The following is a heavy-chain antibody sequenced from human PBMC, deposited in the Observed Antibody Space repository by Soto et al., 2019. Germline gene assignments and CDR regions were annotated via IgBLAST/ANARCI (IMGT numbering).Heavy chain of an antibody. Sequence: SGADGGFTVIGDSMNWERKAPGKGLEWVSSISSSGTYIYYADSLKGRFTVSRDNAKNSLYLQMNSLRAEDTAVYYCARTLRAVAALDTFDIWGQGTMVTVSS. V-gene: IGHV3-21*06. J-gene: IGHJ3*02. D-gene: IGHD6-19*01. CDR3: ARTLRAVAALDTFDI. CDR2: ISSSGTYI. CDR1: GFTVIGDS.